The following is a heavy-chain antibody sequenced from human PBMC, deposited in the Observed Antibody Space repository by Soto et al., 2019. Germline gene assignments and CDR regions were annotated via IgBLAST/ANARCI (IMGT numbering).Heavy chain of an antibody. CDR3: ARVVGALGHWFDP. Sequence: QVQLVQSGAEVKKPGASVKVSCKASGYNFNSYTISGVRQAPGQGLEWMGRISAYNGNTNYAQKLQGRVTMTTDTSTSTAYMELRSLRSEDTAVYNCARVVGALGHWFDPWGQGTLVTVSS. J-gene: IGHJ5*02. CDR1: GYNFNSYT. V-gene: IGHV1-18*01. CDR2: ISAYNGNT. D-gene: IGHD1-26*01.